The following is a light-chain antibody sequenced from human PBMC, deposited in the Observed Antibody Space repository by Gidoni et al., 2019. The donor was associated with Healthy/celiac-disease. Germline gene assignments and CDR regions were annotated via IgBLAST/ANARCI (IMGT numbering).Light chain of an antibody. V-gene: IGKV3-11*01. Sequence: EIVLTQSPSTLSCSPGERATLSCRASQRVSSYLAWYQQKPGQAPRLLIYDASNWATAIPARFSGSGSGTDFTLTISSLEPEDFAVYYCQQRSNWPITFGQGTRLEIK. CDR1: QRVSSY. CDR3: QQRSNWPIT. CDR2: DAS. J-gene: IGKJ5*01.